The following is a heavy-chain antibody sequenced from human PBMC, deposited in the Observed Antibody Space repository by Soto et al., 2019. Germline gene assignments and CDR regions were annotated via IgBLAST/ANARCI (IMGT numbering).Heavy chain of an antibody. J-gene: IGHJ3*02. Sequence: SETLSLTCTVSGGSISSYYWSWIRQPPGKGLEWIGYIYYSGSTNYNPSLKSRVTISVDKSRNHFSLTLSSVTAADTAIYYCARDFQLFGSTDAFDIWRQGTMVTVSS. CDR1: GGSISSYY. CDR3: ARDFQLFGSTDAFDI. V-gene: IGHV4-59*12. CDR2: IYYSGST. D-gene: IGHD2-2*01.